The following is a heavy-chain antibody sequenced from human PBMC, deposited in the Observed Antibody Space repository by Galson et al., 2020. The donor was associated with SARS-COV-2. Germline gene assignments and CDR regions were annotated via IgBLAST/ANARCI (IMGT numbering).Heavy chain of an antibody. D-gene: IGHD6-19*01. J-gene: IGHJ4*02. V-gene: IGHV3-33*01. CDR2: IWYDGSNK. Sequence: GEYLKIYCAASGFTFSSYGMHWVRQAPGKGLEWVAVIWYDGSNKYYADSVKGRFTIYRDNSKNTLYLQMNSLSDEDTAVYYCSRDASSGWTADYWGQGTLFTVSS. CDR3: SRDASSGWTADY. CDR1: GFTFSSYG.